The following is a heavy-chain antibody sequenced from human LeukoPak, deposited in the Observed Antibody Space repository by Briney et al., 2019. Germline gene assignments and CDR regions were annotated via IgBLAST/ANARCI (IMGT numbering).Heavy chain of an antibody. J-gene: IGHJ4*02. V-gene: IGHV3-7*01. CDR3: ARHLLRGQNFDY. CDR1: GFTFSDSW. CDR2: IKDDGSDK. Sequence: PGGSLRLSCGTSGFTFSDSWMSWFRQAPGQWLEWVASIKDDGSDKYYLDSVRGRFTISRDNAEDSLYLQLDDLRAEDTAVFYCARHLLRGQNFDYWGQGTLVTVSS.